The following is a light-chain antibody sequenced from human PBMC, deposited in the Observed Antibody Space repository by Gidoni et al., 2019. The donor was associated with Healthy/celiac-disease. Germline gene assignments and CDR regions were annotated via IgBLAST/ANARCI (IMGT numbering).Light chain of an antibody. CDR1: QSISSY. CDR3: QQSYSTPEFT. V-gene: IGKV1-39*01. Sequence: DIQMTHSPSSLSASVGDRVTITCRASQSISSYLNWYQQKPGKAPKLLIYAASSLQSGVTSRFSGSGSGTEFTLTISSLQPEDFATYYCQQSYSTPEFTFGPGTKVDIK. CDR2: AAS. J-gene: IGKJ3*01.